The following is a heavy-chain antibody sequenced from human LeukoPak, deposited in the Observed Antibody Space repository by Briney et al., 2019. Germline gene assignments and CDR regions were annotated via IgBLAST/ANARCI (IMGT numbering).Heavy chain of an antibody. D-gene: IGHD2-2*01. CDR1: GYTFTSYY. V-gene: IGHV1-2*02. J-gene: IGHJ4*02. CDR3: ARDLCSSTSCYFPLRSSWPEIDY. Sequence: GASVKVSCKASGYTFTSYYMHWVRQAPRQGLDWLGWINPNSCGTNYAQKFQGRVTMSRETSISQAYMELSRLRSDDTAVYYCARDLCSSTSCYFPLRSSWPEIDYWGQGTLVSVSS. CDR2: INPNSCGT.